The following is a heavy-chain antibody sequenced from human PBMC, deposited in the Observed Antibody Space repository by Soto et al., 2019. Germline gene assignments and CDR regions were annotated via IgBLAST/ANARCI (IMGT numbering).Heavy chain of an antibody. Sequence: QVQLVESGGGVVQPGRSLRLSCAASGFTFSSYAMHWVRQAPGKGLEWVAVISYDGSNKYYADSVKGRFTISRDNSKNTLYLQMNSLRAEDTAVYYCARGGSRGSPDSAFDIWGQGTMVTVSS. J-gene: IGHJ3*02. CDR1: GFTFSSYA. V-gene: IGHV3-30-3*01. CDR2: ISYDGSNK. D-gene: IGHD1-26*01. CDR3: ARGGSRGSPDSAFDI.